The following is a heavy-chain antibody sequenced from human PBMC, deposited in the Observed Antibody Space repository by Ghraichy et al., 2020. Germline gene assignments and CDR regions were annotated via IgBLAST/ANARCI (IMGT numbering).Heavy chain of an antibody. CDR3: ASRVVAAPYGGNFDY. D-gene: IGHD2-15*01. V-gene: IGHV4-34*01. CDR1: GGSFSGYY. CDR2: INHSGST. Sequence: ESLNISCAVYGGSFSGYYWSWIRQPPGKGLEWIGEINHSGSTNYNPSLKSRVTISVDTSKNQFSLKLSSVTAADTAVYYCASRVVAAPYGGNFDYWGQGTLVTVSS. J-gene: IGHJ4*02.